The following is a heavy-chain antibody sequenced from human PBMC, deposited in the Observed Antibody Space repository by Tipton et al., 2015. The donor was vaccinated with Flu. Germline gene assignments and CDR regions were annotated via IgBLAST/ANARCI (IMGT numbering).Heavy chain of an antibody. CDR3: TYFWPARY. D-gene: IGHD2/OR15-2a*01. V-gene: IGHV3-49*03. Sequence: SLRLSCTASGFTFGDYAMSWFRQAPGKELEWVGFIRSKVYGGTTEYAAPVKGRFTISRDDSKSIAYLQMNSLKTEDTAVYYCTYFWPARYWGQGTLVTVSS. J-gene: IGHJ4*02. CDR1: GFTFGDYA. CDR2: IRSKVYGGTT.